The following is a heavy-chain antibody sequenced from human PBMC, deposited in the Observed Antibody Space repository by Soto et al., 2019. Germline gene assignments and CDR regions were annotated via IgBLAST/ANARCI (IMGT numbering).Heavy chain of an antibody. Sequence: XETLSLTCTVSGASMHSYRWSWIRQPAGKGLEWIGHIHSSGSTNYNPSLKSRVTMSVDTSKNQFSLRLMSLTAADTAVYYCARDKGVAAAGITWFDAWGQGSLVTVS. D-gene: IGHD6-13*01. CDR2: IHSSGST. CDR1: GASMHSYR. CDR3: ARDKGVAAAGITWFDA. V-gene: IGHV4-4*07. J-gene: IGHJ5*02.